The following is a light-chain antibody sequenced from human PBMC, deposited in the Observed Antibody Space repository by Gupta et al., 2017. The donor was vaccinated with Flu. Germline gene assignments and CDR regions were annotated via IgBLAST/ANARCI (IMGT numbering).Light chain of an antibody. CDR3: QVWDRSSDQHVV. CDR1: NIGSKS. CDR2: DDK. J-gene: IGLJ2*01. Sequence: QTARITCGGDNIGSKSGHWYQQKPGQAHVLLVYDDKKWVPGVPERVSGFNSGDADTLTISRVEAGEEADYDYQVWDRSSDQHVVFGGGTKLTVL. V-gene: IGLV3-21*02.